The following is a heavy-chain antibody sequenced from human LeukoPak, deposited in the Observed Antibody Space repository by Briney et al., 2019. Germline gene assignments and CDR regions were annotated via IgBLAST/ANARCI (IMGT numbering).Heavy chain of an antibody. Sequence: GSLRLSCAASGFTFSSYAMSWVRQAPGKGLEWVSAISGSGGSTYYADSVKGRFTISRDNSKNTLYLQMNSLRAEDTAVYYCARDLYYSGSYYDAFDIWGQGTMVTVSS. D-gene: IGHD1-26*01. J-gene: IGHJ3*02. CDR3: ARDLYYSGSYYDAFDI. V-gene: IGHV3-23*01. CDR2: ISGSGGST. CDR1: GFTFSSYA.